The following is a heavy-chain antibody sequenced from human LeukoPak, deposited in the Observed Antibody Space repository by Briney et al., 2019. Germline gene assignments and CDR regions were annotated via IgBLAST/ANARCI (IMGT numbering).Heavy chain of an antibody. Sequence: GGSLRLSCAASGFTFSSYWMHWVRQAPGKGLVWVSRINNDGRTTTYADSVKGRFTISRDNAKNSLYLQMNSLRAEDTAVYYCARAGAWAYILMDYYYYGMDVWGQGTTVTVSS. D-gene: IGHD1-26*01. J-gene: IGHJ6*02. CDR2: INNDGRTT. V-gene: IGHV3-74*03. CDR3: ARAGAWAYILMDYYYYGMDV. CDR1: GFTFSSYW.